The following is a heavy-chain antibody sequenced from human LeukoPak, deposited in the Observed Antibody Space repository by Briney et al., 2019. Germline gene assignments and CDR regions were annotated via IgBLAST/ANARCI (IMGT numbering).Heavy chain of an antibody. J-gene: IGHJ5*02. V-gene: IGHV1-2*02. CDR3: ARGFPFTTGTTLNWFDP. Sequence: ASVKVSCKASAYTFSGYYMHWVRQAPGQGLEWMGWINANSGGTKYAQKFQGRVTMSRDASISTAYMELSSLRSDDTALYYCARGFPFTTGTTLNWFDPWGQGTPVTVSS. CDR1: AYTFSGYY. D-gene: IGHD1-1*01. CDR2: INANSGGT.